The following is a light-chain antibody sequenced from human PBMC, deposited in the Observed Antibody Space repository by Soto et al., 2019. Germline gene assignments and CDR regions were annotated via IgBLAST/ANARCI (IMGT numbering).Light chain of an antibody. CDR2: KAS. Sequence: DIQMTQFPSFLSPSEETGATILARPSEIIIKCRAWYQQPPGKAPKLLIHKASTLEGGVPSRFTGGGSGTEFTLTITSLQPEDFATYYCQQYHSFSMWTFGQGTKVEIK. CDR1: EIIIKC. V-gene: IGKV1-5*03. J-gene: IGKJ1*01. CDR3: QQYHSFSMWT.